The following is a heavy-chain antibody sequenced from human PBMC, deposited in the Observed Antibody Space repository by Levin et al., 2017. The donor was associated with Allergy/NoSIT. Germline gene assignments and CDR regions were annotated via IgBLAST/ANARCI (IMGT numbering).Heavy chain of an antibody. CDR2: IDSDGSAK. CDR1: GFTLSSCW. CDR3: VKDKAGDWSFDY. Sequence: SCAASGFTLSSCWMSWVHQAPGKGLEWVANIDSDGSAKNYVDSVKGRFTISRDNAKNSLHLQMNSLTVEDTAVYYCVKDKAGDWSFDYWGQGTLVTVSS. V-gene: IGHV3-7*01. D-gene: IGHD3/OR15-3a*01. J-gene: IGHJ4*02.